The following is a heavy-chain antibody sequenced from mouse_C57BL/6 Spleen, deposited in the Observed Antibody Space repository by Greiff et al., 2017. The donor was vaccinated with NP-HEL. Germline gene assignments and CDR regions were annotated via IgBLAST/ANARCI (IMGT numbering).Heavy chain of an antibody. D-gene: IGHD2-4*01. J-gene: IGHJ2*01. CDR3: ARDRDYGYFDY. CDR1: GYSITSGYY. V-gene: IGHV3-6*01. CDR2: ISYDGSN. Sequence: DVKLQESGPGLVKPSQSLSLTCSVTGYSITSGYYWNWIRQFPGNKLEWMGYISYDGSNNYNPSLKNRISITRDTSKNQFFLKLNSVTTEDTATYYCARDRDYGYFDYWGQGTTLTVSS.